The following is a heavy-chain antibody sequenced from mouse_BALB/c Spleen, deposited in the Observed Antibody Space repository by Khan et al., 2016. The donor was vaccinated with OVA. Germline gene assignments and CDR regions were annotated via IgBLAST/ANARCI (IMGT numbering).Heavy chain of an antibody. CDR3: ARGGLPFAY. J-gene: IGHJ3*01. V-gene: IGHV2-2*02. CDR1: GFSLSNYG. Sequence: QVQLKQSGPGLVQPSQSLSITCTVSGFSLSNYGVHWVRQSPGKGLEWLGVIWSGGSTDFNAAFISRLSIHKDNSKSQVFFKMNSLQTNDSAIYYCARGGLPFAYWGQGTLVTVSA. D-gene: IGHD2-13*01. CDR2: IWSGGST.